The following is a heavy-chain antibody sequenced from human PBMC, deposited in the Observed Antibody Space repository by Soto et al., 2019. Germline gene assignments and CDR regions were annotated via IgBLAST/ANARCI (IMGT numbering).Heavy chain of an antibody. CDR3: ARLNSVAAAGRLSFAYYYYGMDV. Sequence: PSETLSLTCTVSGGSISSYYWSWIRQPPGKGLAWIGYIYYSGSTNYNPSLKSRVTISVDTSKNQFSLKLSSVTAADTAVYYCARLNSVAAAGRLSFAYYYYGMDVWRQGTTVTVSS. D-gene: IGHD6-13*01. CDR2: IYYSGST. J-gene: IGHJ6*02. CDR1: GGSISSYY. V-gene: IGHV4-59*01.